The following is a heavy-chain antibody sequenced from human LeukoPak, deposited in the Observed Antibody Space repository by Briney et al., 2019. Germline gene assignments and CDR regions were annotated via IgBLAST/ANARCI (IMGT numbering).Heavy chain of an antibody. Sequence: SETLSLTCAVYGGSFSGYYWSWIRQPPGKGLEWIGEINHSGSTNYNPSLKSRVTISVDTSENQFSLKLSSVTAADTAVYYCARGKPGIAAAHYWGQGTLVTVSS. V-gene: IGHV4-34*01. CDR1: GGSFSGYY. CDR2: INHSGST. CDR3: ARGKPGIAAAHY. J-gene: IGHJ4*02. D-gene: IGHD6-13*01.